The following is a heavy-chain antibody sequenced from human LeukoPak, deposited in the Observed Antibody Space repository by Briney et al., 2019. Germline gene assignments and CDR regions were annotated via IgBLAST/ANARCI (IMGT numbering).Heavy chain of an antibody. D-gene: IGHD5-24*01. J-gene: IGHJ6*02. CDR3: AREMATTYYYYYGMDV. CDR1: GFTFSSYW. Sequence: HPGGSLRLSCAASGFTFSSYWMHWVRHAPGKGLVWVSRINSDGSSTSYADSVKGRFTISRDNAKNTLYLQMNSLRAEDTAVYYCAREMATTYYYYYGMDVWGQGTTVTVSS. V-gene: IGHV3-74*01. CDR2: INSDGSST.